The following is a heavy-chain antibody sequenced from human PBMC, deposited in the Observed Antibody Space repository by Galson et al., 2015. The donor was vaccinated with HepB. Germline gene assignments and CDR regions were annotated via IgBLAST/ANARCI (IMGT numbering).Heavy chain of an antibody. CDR2: ISYDGSNK. Sequence: SLRLSCAASGFTFSSYAMHWVRQAPGKGLEWVAVISYDGSNKYYADSVKGRFTISRDNSKNTLYLQMNSLRAEDTAVYYCARDQYSSSFDETAFDPWGQGTLVTVSS. D-gene: IGHD6-6*01. V-gene: IGHV3-30-3*01. CDR3: ARDQYSSSFDETAFDP. CDR1: GFTFSSYA. J-gene: IGHJ5*02.